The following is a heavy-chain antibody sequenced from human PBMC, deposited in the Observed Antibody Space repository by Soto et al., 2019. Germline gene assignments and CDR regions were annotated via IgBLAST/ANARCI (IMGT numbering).Heavy chain of an antibody. J-gene: IGHJ5*02. CDR2: TYYRSKWDI. Sequence: QTLSLTCAISGDSISSNSATWNWIRQSPSRGLEWLGRTYYRSKWDIDYALSVKSRITINPDTSKNQFSLQLNSVTPEDTAVYYCARAYSGRFSTWGQGTLVTVSS. V-gene: IGHV6-1*01. D-gene: IGHD1-26*01. CDR1: GDSISSNSAT. CDR3: ARAYSGRFST.